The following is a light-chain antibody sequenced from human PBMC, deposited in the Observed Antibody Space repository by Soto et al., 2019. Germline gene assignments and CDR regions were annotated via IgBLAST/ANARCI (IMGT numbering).Light chain of an antibody. CDR2: RSD. CDR1: SSNIGSNH. J-gene: IGLJ2*01. Sequence: QSVLTQPPSASGTPGQRVTISCSGSSSNIGSNHVYWYQQFPGTAPKLLMYRSDQRPSGVPDRFSGSKSGTSASLAISGLRSDDEADYYCSARDDSLSGVVVGGGTKLTVL. V-gene: IGLV1-47*01. CDR3: SARDDSLSGVV.